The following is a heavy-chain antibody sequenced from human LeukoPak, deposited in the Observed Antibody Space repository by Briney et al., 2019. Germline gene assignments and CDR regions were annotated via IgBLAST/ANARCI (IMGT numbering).Heavy chain of an antibody. D-gene: IGHD4-17*01. V-gene: IGHV1-18*01. J-gene: IGHJ4*02. CDR1: GYTFSTYG. CDR2: ISGNNGNT. CDR3: ARDGLTTVTTPIDY. Sequence: ASVKVSCKSSGYTFSTYGVSWVRQAPGQGLEWMGWISGNNGNTNYAQNFQGRVTMTTDTSTSTAYMELRSLRSGDTAVYYCARDGLTTVTTPIDYWGQGTLVTVSS.